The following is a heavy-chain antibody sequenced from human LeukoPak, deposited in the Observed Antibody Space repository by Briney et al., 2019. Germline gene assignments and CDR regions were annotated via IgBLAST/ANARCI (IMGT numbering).Heavy chain of an antibody. CDR3: ARRIQLWLQVEDY. CDR1: GYSISSGYY. CDR2: IYHSGST. J-gene: IGHJ4*02. V-gene: IGHV4-38-2*01. D-gene: IGHD5-18*01. Sequence: WGTLSLTCAVSGYSISSGYYWGWIRQPPGKGLEWIGSIYHSGSTYYNPSLKSRGTISVDTSKNQFSLKLSSETAADTAVYYCARRIQLWLQVEDYWGQGTLVTVSS.